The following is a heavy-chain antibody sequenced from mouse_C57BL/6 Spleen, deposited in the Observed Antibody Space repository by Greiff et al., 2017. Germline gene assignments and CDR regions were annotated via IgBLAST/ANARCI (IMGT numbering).Heavy chain of an antibody. D-gene: IGHD1-1*01. J-gene: IGHJ4*01. V-gene: IGHV1-26*01. CDR1: GYTFTDYY. CDR3: ARGGYYYGSSYYAMDY. Sequence: VQLKQSGPELVKPGASVKISCKASGYTFTDYYMNWVKQSHGKSLEWIGDINPNNGGTSYNQKFKGKATLTVDKSSSTAYMELRSLTSEDSAVYYCARGGYYYGSSYYAMDYWGQGTSVTVSS. CDR2: INPNNGGT.